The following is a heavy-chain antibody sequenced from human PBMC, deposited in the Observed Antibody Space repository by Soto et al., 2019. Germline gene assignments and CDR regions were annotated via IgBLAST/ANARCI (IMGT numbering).Heavy chain of an antibody. CDR2: INHSGST. CDR3: ARGLSQEPSCYPY. CDR1: GGSFSGYY. D-gene: IGHD2-2*01. J-gene: IGHJ4*02. Sequence: SETLSLTCAVYGGSFSGYYWSWIRQPPGKGLEWIGEINHSGSTNYNPSLKSRVTISVDTSKNQFSLKLSSVTAAYTAVYYCARGLSQEPSCYPYWGQGTLVTVSS. V-gene: IGHV4-34*01.